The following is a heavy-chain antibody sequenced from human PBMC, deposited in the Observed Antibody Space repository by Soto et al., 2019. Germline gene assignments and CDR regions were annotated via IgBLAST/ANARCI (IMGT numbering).Heavy chain of an antibody. CDR1: GFTFSDYY. CDR2: ISSSGSTI. CDR3: ARDLGIAVESLDY. Sequence: NPGGSLRLSCAASGFTFSDYYMSWIRQAPGKGLEWVSYISSSGSTIYYADSVKGRFTISRDNAKNSLYLQTNSLRAEDTAVYYCARDLGIAVESLDYWGQGTLVTVSS. V-gene: IGHV3-11*01. J-gene: IGHJ4*02. D-gene: IGHD6-19*01.